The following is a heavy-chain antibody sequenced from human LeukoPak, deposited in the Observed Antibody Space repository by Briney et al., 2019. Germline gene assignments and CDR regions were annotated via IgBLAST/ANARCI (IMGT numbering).Heavy chain of an antibody. CDR3: AKKSGRFLEWFPSYYFDY. V-gene: IGHV3-23*01. CDR2: ISGSGGST. J-gene: IGHJ4*02. D-gene: IGHD3-3*01. Sequence: GGSLRLSCAASGFTFSSYAMSWVRQAPGKGLEWVSAISGSGGSTYYADSVKGRFTISRDNSKNTLYLQMNSLRAEDTAGYYCAKKSGRFLEWFPSYYFDYWGQGTLVTVSS. CDR1: GFTFSSYA.